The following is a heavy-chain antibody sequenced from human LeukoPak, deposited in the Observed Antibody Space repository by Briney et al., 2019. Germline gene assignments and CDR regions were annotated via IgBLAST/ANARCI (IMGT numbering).Heavy chain of an antibody. D-gene: IGHD3-3*01. Sequence: SETLSLTCTVSGGSISSYYWSWIRQPAGKGLEWIGRIYTSGSTNYNPSLKSRVTMSVDTSKNQFSLKLSSVTAADTAVYYCAGDGADYDFWSGYWSYYYMDVWGKGTTVTVSS. CDR2: IYTSGST. CDR1: GGSISSYY. V-gene: IGHV4-4*07. CDR3: AGDGADYDFWSGYWSYYYMDV. J-gene: IGHJ6*03.